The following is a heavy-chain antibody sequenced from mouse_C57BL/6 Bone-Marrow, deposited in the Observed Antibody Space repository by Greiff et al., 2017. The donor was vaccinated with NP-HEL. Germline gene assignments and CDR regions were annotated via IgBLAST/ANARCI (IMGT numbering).Heavy chain of an antibody. CDR1: GYTFPNYW. CDR3: AREGKASFDY. V-gene: IGHV1-63*01. J-gene: IGHJ2*01. Sequence: VQLQPSGAELVRPGTSVKMSCKASGYTFPNYWVGWAKQRPGPCPEWIGDIYPGGGYTNYNEKFKGKATLTADKSSSTAYMQFSSLTSEDSAIYYCAREGKASFDYWGQGTTLTVSS. D-gene: IGHD2-1*01. CDR2: IYPGGGYT.